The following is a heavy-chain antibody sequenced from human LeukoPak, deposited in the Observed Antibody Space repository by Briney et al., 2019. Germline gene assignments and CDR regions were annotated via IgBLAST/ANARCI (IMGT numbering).Heavy chain of an antibody. V-gene: IGHV3-30*18. Sequence: GGSLRLSCAASGFTFSSYGMHWVRQAPGKGLEWVAVISYDGSNKYYADSVKGRFTISRDNSKNTLYLQMNSLRAEDTAVYYCAKDEVSSWYDAFDIWGQGTMVTVSS. CDR1: GFTFSSYG. J-gene: IGHJ3*02. CDR2: ISYDGSNK. CDR3: AKDEVSSWYDAFDI. D-gene: IGHD6-13*01.